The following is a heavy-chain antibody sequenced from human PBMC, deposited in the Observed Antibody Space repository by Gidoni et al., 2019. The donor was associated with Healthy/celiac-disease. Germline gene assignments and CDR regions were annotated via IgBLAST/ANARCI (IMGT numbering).Heavy chain of an antibody. CDR1: GFTYSSYG. V-gene: IGHV3-30*18. J-gene: IGHJ4*02. D-gene: IGHD6-19*01. CDR3: AKDRSVAGVYYFDY. CDR2: ISYDGSNK. Sequence: QVQLVESGGGVVQPGRSLRLSCAASGFTYSSYGMHWVRQAPGKGLEWVAVISYDGSNKYYADSVKGRFTISRDNSKNTLYLQMNSLRAEDTAVYYCAKDRSVAGVYYFDYWGQGTLVTVSS.